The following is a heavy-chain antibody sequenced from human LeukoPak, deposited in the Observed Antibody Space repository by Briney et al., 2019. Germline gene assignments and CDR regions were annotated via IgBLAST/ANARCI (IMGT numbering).Heavy chain of an antibody. Sequence: GGSLRLSCADSGFTFSSYAMNWVRQAPGKGLEWVSAISGSGGSTYYADSVKGRFTISRDNSKNTLYLQMNSLRAEDTAVYYCARDRTAAWTDDAFDIWGQGTMVTVSS. CDR2: ISGSGGST. D-gene: IGHD6-13*01. J-gene: IGHJ3*02. CDR3: ARDRTAAWTDDAFDI. CDR1: GFTFSSYA. V-gene: IGHV3-23*01.